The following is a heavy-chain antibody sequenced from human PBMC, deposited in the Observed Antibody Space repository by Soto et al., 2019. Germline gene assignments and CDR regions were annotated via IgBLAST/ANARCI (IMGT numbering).Heavy chain of an antibody. J-gene: IGHJ4*02. Sequence: GSLRLSCAASGFTFSSYAMHWVRQAPGKGLEWVAVISYDGSNKYYADSVKGRFTISRDNSKNTLYLQMNSLRAEDTAVYYCARERYYDSSGPFAYWGQGTLVTVSS. CDR1: GFTFSSYA. CDR3: ARERYYDSSGPFAY. D-gene: IGHD3-22*01. CDR2: ISYDGSNK. V-gene: IGHV3-30-3*01.